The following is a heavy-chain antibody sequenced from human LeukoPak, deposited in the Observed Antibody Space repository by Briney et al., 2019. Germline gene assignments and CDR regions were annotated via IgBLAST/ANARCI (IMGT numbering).Heavy chain of an antibody. Sequence: AGGSLRLSCAASGFTFSSYGMNWVRQAPGKGLEWVSTISGGDGSTYYAVSVKGRFTISRDNSKNTVYLQMNSLRAEDTAVYYCAKSGLNRFDYWGQGTLVTVSS. CDR3: AKSGLNRFDY. CDR1: GFTFSSYG. CDR2: ISGGDGST. J-gene: IGHJ4*02. V-gene: IGHV3-23*01. D-gene: IGHD2-15*01.